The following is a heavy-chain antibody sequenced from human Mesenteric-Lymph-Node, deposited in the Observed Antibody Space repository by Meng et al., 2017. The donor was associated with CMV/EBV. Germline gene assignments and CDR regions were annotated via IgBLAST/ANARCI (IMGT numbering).Heavy chain of an antibody. Sequence: GESLKISCAASGFTVSSNYMSWVRQAPGKGLEWVSAISKSGDVTWYADSVKGRFTISRDNSKNTLYLQMNSLRAEDTAVYYCAKEFRFLEWLWNYGCLDYWGQGTLVTVSS. CDR1: GFTVSSNY. CDR2: ISKSGDVT. CDR3: AKEFRFLEWLWNYGCLDY. V-gene: IGHV3-23*01. D-gene: IGHD3-3*01. J-gene: IGHJ4*02.